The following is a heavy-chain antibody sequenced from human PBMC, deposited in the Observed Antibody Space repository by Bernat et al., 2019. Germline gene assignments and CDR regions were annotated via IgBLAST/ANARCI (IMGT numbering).Heavy chain of an antibody. CDR2: IYSGGST. V-gene: IGHV3-53*04. CDR1: GFTVSGNH. CDR3: ASHSGSYSPEYFQH. D-gene: IGHD1-26*01. J-gene: IGHJ1*01. Sequence: EVQLVESGGGLVQPGGSLRLSCAASGFTVSGNHMSWVRQAPGKGLEWVSVIYSGGSTYYADSVKGRFTISRHNSKNTLFLQMNSLRAEDTAVYYCASHSGSYSPEYFQHWGQGTLVTVSS.